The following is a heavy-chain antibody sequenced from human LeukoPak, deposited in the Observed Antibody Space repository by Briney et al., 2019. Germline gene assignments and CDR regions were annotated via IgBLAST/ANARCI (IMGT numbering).Heavy chain of an antibody. CDR1: GYSFTNYW. D-gene: IGHD5-18*01. Sequence: GESLKISCQGSGYSFTNYWIPWVRQMPGGGLEWVGIIYPGDSDTRYSPSFQCQVIISADKSISTAYLQWSRLKASDTAMYYCAKSPSGFTYGRNWFDPWGQGTLVTVSS. CDR3: AKSPSGFTYGRNWFDP. V-gene: IGHV5-51*01. CDR2: IYPGDSDT. J-gene: IGHJ5*02.